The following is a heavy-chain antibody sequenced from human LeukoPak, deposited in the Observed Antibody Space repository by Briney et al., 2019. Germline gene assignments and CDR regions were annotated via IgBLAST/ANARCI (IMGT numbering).Heavy chain of an antibody. V-gene: IGHV3-20*04. CDR1: GGSFSSYY. Sequence: PSETLSLTCAVYGGSFSSYYWSWIRQPPGKGLEWVSGINWNGGGTGYADSVKGRFTISRDNAKNSLYLQMSSLRVEDTALYYCARVPTPSRRMDYFDYWGQGILVSVSS. CDR2: INWNGGGT. CDR3: ARVPTPSRRMDYFDY. J-gene: IGHJ4*02. D-gene: IGHD5-24*01.